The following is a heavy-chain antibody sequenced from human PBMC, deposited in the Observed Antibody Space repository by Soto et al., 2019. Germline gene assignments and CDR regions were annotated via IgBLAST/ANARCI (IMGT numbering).Heavy chain of an antibody. D-gene: IGHD3-22*01. V-gene: IGHV4-31*11. Sequence: TLSLTCAVSGGSISSGGDYWSWIRQHPGKGLEWIGYSCCRGSTYYNPALKSRVTISLDTSKSQFSLKLSSVTAADTAVYYCARGPDYYDSSGFVFDIWGQGTIVTVS. CDR2: SCCRGST. J-gene: IGHJ3*02. CDR3: ARGPDYYDSSGFVFDI. CDR1: GGSISSGGDY.